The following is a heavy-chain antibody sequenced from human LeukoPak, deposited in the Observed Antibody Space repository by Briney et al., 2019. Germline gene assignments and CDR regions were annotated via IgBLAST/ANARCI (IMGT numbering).Heavy chain of an antibody. D-gene: IGHD3-22*01. V-gene: IGHV1-69*13. CDR3: ARGITMIVVDRKAFDI. Sequence: ASVKVSCKASGATFSSYAISWVRQAPGQGLEWMGGIIPIFGTANYAQKFQGRVTITADESTTTAYMELSSLRCEDTAVYYCARGITMIVVDRKAFDIWGQGTMVTVSS. CDR2: IIPIFGTA. J-gene: IGHJ3*02. CDR1: GATFSSYA.